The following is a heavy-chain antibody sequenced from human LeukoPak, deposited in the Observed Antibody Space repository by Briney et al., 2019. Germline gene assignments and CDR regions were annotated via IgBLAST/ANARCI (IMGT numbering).Heavy chain of an antibody. J-gene: IGHJ4*02. CDR2: ISSSGSTV. Sequence: GGSLRLSCAVSRFTFSSYEMNWVRQAPGKGPEWISYISSSGSTVYYADSVKGRFTISRDNAKNSLYLQMNSLRAEDTAVYYCARKRARGLDYWGQGTLVTVSS. D-gene: IGHD3-10*01. V-gene: IGHV3-48*03. CDR1: RFTFSSYE. CDR3: ARKRARGLDY.